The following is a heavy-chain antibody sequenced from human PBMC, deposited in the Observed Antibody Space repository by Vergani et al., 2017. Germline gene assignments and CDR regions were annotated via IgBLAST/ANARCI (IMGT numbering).Heavy chain of an antibody. CDR3: ARAIWVVRGGNYYYYMDV. CDR1: GGSISGYY. J-gene: IGHJ6*03. CDR2: INHSGST. V-gene: IGHV4-34*01. D-gene: IGHD3-10*01. Sequence: QVQLQESGPGLVKPSETLSLTCTVSGGSISGYYWSWIRQPPGKGLEWIGEINHSGSTNYNPSLKSRVTISVDTSKNQFSLKLSAVTAADTAVYYCARAIWVVRGGNYYYYMDVWGKGTTVTVSS.